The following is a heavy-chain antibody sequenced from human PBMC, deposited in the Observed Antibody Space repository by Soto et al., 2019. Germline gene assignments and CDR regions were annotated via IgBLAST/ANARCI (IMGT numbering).Heavy chain of an antibody. CDR3: ARTYDGSGPNSGGYGFDI. J-gene: IGHJ3*02. CDR2: IYYSGST. V-gene: IGHV4-59*02. Sequence: QVQLQESGPGLVKPSETLSLTCTVSGVSVSTYYWSWIRQPPGKGLEWIAYIYYSGSTNYNPSLKRRVTISVDTSKNQFSLKLTSVTAADTAVYYCARTYDGSGPNSGGYGFDIWGQGTMVTVSS. D-gene: IGHD3-22*01. CDR1: GVSVSTYY.